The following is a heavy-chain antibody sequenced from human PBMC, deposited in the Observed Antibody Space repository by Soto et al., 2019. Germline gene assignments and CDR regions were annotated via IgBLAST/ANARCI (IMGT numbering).Heavy chain of an antibody. CDR3: ARSPIVGAIYGMDV. V-gene: IGHV1-2*02. D-gene: IGHD1-26*01. Sequence: QVQLVQSGAEVKKPGASVKVSCKASGYTFTGYYMHWVRQAPGQGLEWMGWINPNSGGTNYAQKFQGGDTMTRDTSISTAYMELSRLRSDDTAVYYCARSPIVGAIYGMDVWGQGTTVTVSS. J-gene: IGHJ6*02. CDR2: INPNSGGT. CDR1: GYTFTGYY.